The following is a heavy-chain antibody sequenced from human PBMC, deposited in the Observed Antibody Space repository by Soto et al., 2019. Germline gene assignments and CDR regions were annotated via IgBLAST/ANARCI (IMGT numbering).Heavy chain of an antibody. CDR1: GGTFSSYA. CDR2: IIHIFGTA. V-gene: IGHV1-69*13. J-gene: IGHJ6*02. D-gene: IGHD3-3*01. CDR3: ARSIERITIFGVVLTYYYYYGMDV. Sequence: SVKVSCKASGGTFSSYAISWVRQAPGQGLEWMGGIIHIFGTANYAQKFQGRVTITADESTSTAYMELSSLRSEDTAVYYCARSIERITIFGVVLTYYYYYGMDVWGQGTTVTVSS.